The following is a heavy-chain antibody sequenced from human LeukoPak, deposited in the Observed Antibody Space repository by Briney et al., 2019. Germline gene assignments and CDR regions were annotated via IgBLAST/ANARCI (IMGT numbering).Heavy chain of an antibody. CDR2: IIPIFGTA. CDR1: GGTFSSYA. Sequence: SVKVSCKASGGTFSSYAISWVRQAPGQGLEWMGGIIPIFGTANYAQKFQGRVTITADESTSTAYMELSSLRSEDTAVYYCAREAIRPSGSYYVWFDPWGQGTLVTVSS. CDR3: AREAIRPSGSYYVWFDP. J-gene: IGHJ5*02. D-gene: IGHD1-26*01. V-gene: IGHV1-69*13.